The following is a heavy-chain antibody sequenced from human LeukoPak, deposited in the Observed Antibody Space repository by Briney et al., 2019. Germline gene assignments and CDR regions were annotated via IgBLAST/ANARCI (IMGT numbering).Heavy chain of an antibody. CDR1: GFTVSSNY. CDR3: AKERSLEIAVAGTIFDS. CDR2: IYSGGGT. Sequence: GGSLRLSCAASGFTVSSNYMGWVRQAPGRGLEWVSVIYSGGGTYYADSVKGRFTISRDSSKNMIYLAMSSLKAEDTAVYYCAKERSLEIAVAGTIFDSWGQGTLVTVSS. D-gene: IGHD6-19*01. V-gene: IGHV3-66*01. J-gene: IGHJ4*02.